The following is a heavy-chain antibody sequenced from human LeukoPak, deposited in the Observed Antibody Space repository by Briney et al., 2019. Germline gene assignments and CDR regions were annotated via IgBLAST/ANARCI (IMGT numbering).Heavy chain of an antibody. V-gene: IGHV3-15*01. Sequence: GGSLRLSCAGSGFTFSNAWMNWVRQAPGKGLEWVGRIKSRTDGGTTDYAAPVKGRITISRDDSKNTAYMQVTSLKVEDTAVHYCATGLVFDIWGQGILVTVS. D-gene: IGHD6-19*01. CDR2: IKSRTDGGTT. CDR3: ATGLVFDI. J-gene: IGHJ4*02. CDR1: GFTFSNAW.